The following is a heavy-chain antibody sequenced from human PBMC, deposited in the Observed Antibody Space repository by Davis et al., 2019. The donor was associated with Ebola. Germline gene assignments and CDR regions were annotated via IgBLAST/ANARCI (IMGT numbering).Heavy chain of an antibody. CDR2: MNPNSGNT. J-gene: IGHJ4*02. CDR3: ARGGVAYSDLDY. D-gene: IGHD2-8*02. CDR1: GGTFSSYT. V-gene: IGHV1-8*02. Sequence: ASVTVSCQASGGTFSSYTISWVRQAPGQGLEWMGWMNPNSGNTDYAQNFQGRVTMTRENSMSTAYMERSSLRSEDTAVYFCARGGVAYSDLDYWGQGTLVAVSS.